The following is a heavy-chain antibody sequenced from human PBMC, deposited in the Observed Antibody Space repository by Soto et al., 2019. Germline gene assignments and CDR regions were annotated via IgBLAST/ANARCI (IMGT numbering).Heavy chain of an antibody. V-gene: IGHV1-69*06. J-gene: IGHJ6*02. CDR3: ARRLGAGCNCTSGPWHRHYYGVDD. CDR1: GGTFSSYA. Sequence: QVQLVQSGAEVKKPGSSVKVSCKTSGGTFSSYAINWVRQAPGQGLEWMGGIIPFFGTTNSAQKFQGRVTFTADKSTNSATLELSSLRAEDAAVYYWARRLGAGCNCTSGPWHRHYYGVDDWGQGTTVIGSS. D-gene: IGHD2-21*01. CDR2: IIPFFGTT.